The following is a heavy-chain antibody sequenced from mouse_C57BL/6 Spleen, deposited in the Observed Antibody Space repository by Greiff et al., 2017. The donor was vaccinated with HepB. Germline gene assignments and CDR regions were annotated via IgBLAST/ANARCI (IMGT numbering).Heavy chain of an antibody. CDR1: GYTFTTYP. V-gene: IGHV1-47*01. CDR2: FHPYNDDT. D-gene: IGHD2-3*01. J-gene: IGHJ1*03. CDR3: AMSLDGYCWYFDV. Sequence: VQLQQSGAELVKPGASVKMSCKASGYTFTTYPIEWMKQNHGKSLAWIGNFHPYNDDTKYNEKFNGKATLTVEKSSSTVYWELSRLTSDDSAVYYCAMSLDGYCWYFDVWGTGTTVTVSS.